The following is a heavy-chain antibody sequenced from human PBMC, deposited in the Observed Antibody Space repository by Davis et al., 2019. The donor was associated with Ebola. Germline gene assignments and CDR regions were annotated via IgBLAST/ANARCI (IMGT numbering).Heavy chain of an antibody. D-gene: IGHD5-24*01. CDR2: IYYSGSS. J-gene: IGHJ6*02. V-gene: IGHV4-39*01. CDR3: ARVVGDGYKTHGFWGVVYYGMDV. CDR1: DDSINSSSYY. Sequence: PSETLSLTCTVSDDSINSSSYYWAWIRQPPGKGLEWIGNIYYSGSSYYNPSLKSRVTMSVDTSKKLFSLNLISVTAADTAVYYCARVVGDGYKTHGFWGVVYYGMDVWGQGTTATVSS.